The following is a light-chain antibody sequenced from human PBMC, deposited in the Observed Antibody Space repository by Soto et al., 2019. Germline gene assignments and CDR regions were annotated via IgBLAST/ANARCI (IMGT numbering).Light chain of an antibody. CDR3: SSYTSSTTPL. CDR1: SSDVGTYNF. CDR2: DVS. Sequence: QSVLTQPASVSGSPGQSITISFTGTSSDVGTYNFVSWYQQHPGEVPTLMIHDVSNRPSGVSNRFSGSKSGNTASLTISGLQAEDEADYYCSSYTSSTTPLFGGGTKLTVL. J-gene: IGLJ2*01. V-gene: IGLV2-14*03.